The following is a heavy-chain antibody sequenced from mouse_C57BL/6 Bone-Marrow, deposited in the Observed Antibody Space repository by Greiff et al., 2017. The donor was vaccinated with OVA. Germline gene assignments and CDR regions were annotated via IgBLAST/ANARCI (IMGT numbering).Heavy chain of an antibody. CDR1: GFTFSSYA. Sequence: EVKLVESGEGLVKPGGSLKLSCAASGFTFSSYAMYWVRQTPEKRLEWVAYISSGGDYIYYADTVKGRFTISRDNARNTLYLQMSSLKSEDTAMYYCTRVAGTDWYFDVWGTGTTVTVSS. CDR2: ISSGGDYI. CDR3: TRVAGTDWYFDV. D-gene: IGHD3-3*01. V-gene: IGHV5-9-1*02. J-gene: IGHJ1*03.